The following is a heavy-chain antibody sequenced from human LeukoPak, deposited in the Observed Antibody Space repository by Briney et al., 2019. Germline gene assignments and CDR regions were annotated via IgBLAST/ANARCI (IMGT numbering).Heavy chain of an antibody. Sequence: GASVKVSCKASGYTFTSYYMHWVRQAPGQGLEWMGIINPSGGSTSYAQQFQGRVTMTRDTSTSTVYMELSSLRSEDTAVYYCARDIVVVPAAISGRYYYYYGMDVWGQGTTVTVSS. V-gene: IGHV1-46*01. CDR2: INPSGGST. J-gene: IGHJ6*02. D-gene: IGHD2-2*02. CDR3: ARDIVVVPAAISGRYYYYYGMDV. CDR1: GYTFTSYY.